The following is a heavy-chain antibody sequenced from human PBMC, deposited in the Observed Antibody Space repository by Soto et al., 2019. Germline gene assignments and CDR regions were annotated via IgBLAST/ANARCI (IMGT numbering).Heavy chain of an antibody. CDR2: IYYSGST. J-gene: IGHJ6*03. D-gene: IGHD4-17*01. V-gene: IGHV4-31*03. CDR3: ARVRDYGDYYYYYYMDV. CDR1: GGSISSGGYY. Sequence: SETLSLTCTVSGGSISSGGYYWSWIRQHPGKGLEWIGYIYYSGSTYYNPSLKGRVTISVDTSKNQFSLKLSSVTAADTAVYYCARVRDYGDYYYYYYMDVWGKGTTVTVSS.